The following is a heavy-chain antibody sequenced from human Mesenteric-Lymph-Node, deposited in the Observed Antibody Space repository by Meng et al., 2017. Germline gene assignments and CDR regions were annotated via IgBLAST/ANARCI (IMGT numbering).Heavy chain of an antibody. D-gene: IGHD7-27*01. CDR3: AGGLGIWAFDM. V-gene: IGHV3-66*01. J-gene: IGHJ3*02. CDR2: IYSGGST. Sequence: EGQLGESGGGLVQPGGSLRLSCADSGFTVSSNYMSWVRQAPGKGLEWVSVIYSGGSTYYADSVKGRFTISRDNSKNSLYLQLNSLRAEDTAVYYCAGGLGIWAFDMWGQGTVVTVSS. CDR1: GFTVSSNY.